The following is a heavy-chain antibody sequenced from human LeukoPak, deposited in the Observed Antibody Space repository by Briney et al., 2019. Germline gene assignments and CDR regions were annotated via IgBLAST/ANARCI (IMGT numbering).Heavy chain of an antibody. D-gene: IGHD1-26*01. J-gene: IGHJ3*01. CDR3: VEGATLRRALEF. CDR2: STSSGDMI. CDR1: GFILSDHY. V-gene: IGHV3-11*01. Sequence: GGSLRLSCEVTGFILSDHYMSWIRQAPGKGLEWISYSTSSGDMIHYADSVKGRFTVSRDNAKNSLYRHMNSLRADDTAVYYCVEGATLRRALEFWGQGTMVAVSS.